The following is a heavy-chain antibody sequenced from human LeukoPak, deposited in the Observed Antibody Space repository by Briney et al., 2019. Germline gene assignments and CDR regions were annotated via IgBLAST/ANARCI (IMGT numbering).Heavy chain of an antibody. CDR2: IYHSGST. J-gene: IGHJ4*02. V-gene: IGHV4-30-2*01. CDR3: ARGGSSTWRTIDY. CDR1: GGSISSGGYS. D-gene: IGHD1/OR15-1a*01. Sequence: SQTLSLTCAVSGGSISSGGYSWSWIRQPPGTGLEWIGYIYHSGSTYYNPSLKSRATISVDRSKNQFSLKLSSVTAADTAVYYCARGGSSTWRTIDYWGQGTLVTVSS.